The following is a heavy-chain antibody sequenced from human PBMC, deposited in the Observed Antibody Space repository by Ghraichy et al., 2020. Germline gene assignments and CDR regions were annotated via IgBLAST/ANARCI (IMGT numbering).Heavy chain of an antibody. D-gene: IGHD3-10*01. CDR2: IHHTGTT. CDR3: AREVGSGELRGMINS. Sequence: SETLSLICAVSGGSITASNWWAWVRQFPGKGLEWIGEIHHTGTTNYSPSLKSRVTISVDKSRNQFSLDLNSLTAADTAVYFCAREVGSGELRGMINSWGQGTLGTVSS. CDR1: GGSITASNW. V-gene: IGHV4-4*02. J-gene: IGHJ5*02.